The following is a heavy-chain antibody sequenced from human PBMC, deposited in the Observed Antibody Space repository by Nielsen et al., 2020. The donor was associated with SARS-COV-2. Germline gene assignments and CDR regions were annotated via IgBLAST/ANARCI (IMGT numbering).Heavy chain of an antibody. CDR3: ARDRWQQLVPTY. V-gene: IGHV4-59*13. D-gene: IGHD6-13*01. J-gene: IGHJ4*02. CDR1: GGSLGSYY. Sequence: TLSLTCTVFGGSLGSYYWSWIRQPPGKGLEWIGHIFNTGSTSYNPSLRSRVTILVDTSKNHFSLKLTSVTAADTAVYYCARDRWQQLVPTYWGQGTLVTVSS. CDR2: IFNTGST.